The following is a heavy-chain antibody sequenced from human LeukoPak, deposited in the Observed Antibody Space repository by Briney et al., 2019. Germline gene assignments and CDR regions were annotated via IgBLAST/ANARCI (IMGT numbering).Heavy chain of an antibody. CDR2: TRNKANSYTT. J-gene: IGHJ6*03. CDR3: ARAVAATRYYYYYYYMDV. V-gene: IGHV3-72*01. D-gene: IGHD6-19*01. CDR1: GFTFSDHY. Sequence: GGSLRLSCAASGFTFSDHYMDWVRQAPGKGLEWVGRTRNKANSYTTEYAASVKGRFTISRDDSKNSLYLQMNSLKTEDTAVYYCARAVAATRYYYYYYYMDVWGKGTTVTVSS.